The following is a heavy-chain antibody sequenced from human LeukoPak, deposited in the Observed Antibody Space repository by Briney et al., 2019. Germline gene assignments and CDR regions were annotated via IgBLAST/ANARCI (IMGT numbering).Heavy chain of an antibody. J-gene: IGHJ4*02. CDR1: GFTFSSYA. V-gene: IGHV3-23*01. Sequence: GGSLRLSCAASGFTFSSYAMSWVRQAPGKGPEWVSAISGSGGSTYYADSVKGRFTISRDNSKNTLYLQMNSLRAEDTAVYYCAKDLLPLDGYNLWGQGTLVTVSS. CDR2: ISGSGGST. D-gene: IGHD5-24*01. CDR3: AKDLLPLDGYNL.